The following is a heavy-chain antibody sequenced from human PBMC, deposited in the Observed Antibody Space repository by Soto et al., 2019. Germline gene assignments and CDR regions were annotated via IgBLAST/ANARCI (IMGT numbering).Heavy chain of an antibody. J-gene: IGHJ1*01. V-gene: IGHV3-15*07. D-gene: IGHD3-16*01. CDR2: IKSKSGGGTA. Sequence: EVQLVESGGGLVKPGGSLRLSCAASGFTFSNAWMNWVRQAPGKGLEWVGRIKSKSGGGTADYTAPVKGRFTISRDDSKNRLYLQMNNVRVEGTAVYYWATDWGQHWGQGTLVTVSS. CDR3: ATDWGQH. CDR1: GFTFSNAW.